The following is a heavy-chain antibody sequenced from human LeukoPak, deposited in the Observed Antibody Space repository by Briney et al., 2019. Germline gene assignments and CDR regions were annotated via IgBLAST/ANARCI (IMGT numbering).Heavy chain of an antibody. V-gene: IGHV1-8*01. CDR2: MNPNSGNT. Sequence: ASVKVSCKASGYTFTSYDINWVRQATGQGLEWMGWMNPNSGNTGYAQKFQGRVTMTRNTSISTAYMELSSLRSEDTAVYYCARDRKDDALYYYYGMDVWGQRTTVTVSS. D-gene: IGHD1-1*01. J-gene: IGHJ6*02. CDR3: ARDRKDDALYYYYGMDV. CDR1: GYTFTSYD.